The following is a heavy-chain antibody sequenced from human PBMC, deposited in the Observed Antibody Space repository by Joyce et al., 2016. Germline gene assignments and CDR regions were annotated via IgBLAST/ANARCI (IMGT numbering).Heavy chain of an antibody. CDR2: TYYRSKWYT. D-gene: IGHD2-2*01. V-gene: IGHV6-1*01. CDR1: GNSVSSNSAA. J-gene: IGHJ3*02. Sequence: QVELQQSGPGLVKPSQTLSLTCAISGNSVSSNSAAWNWIRQSPSRGLEWLGKTYYRSKWYTDYAVSVKSLITINPDTSKNQFSLQLNSVTPEDTAVYYCARGFMDADDAFDIWGPGTMVIVSS. CDR3: ARGFMDADDAFDI.